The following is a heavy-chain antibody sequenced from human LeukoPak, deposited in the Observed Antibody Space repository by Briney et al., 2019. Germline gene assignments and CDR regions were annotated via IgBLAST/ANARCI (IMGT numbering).Heavy chain of an antibody. Sequence: SETLSLTCAVYGGSFSGYYWSWIRQPPGKGLEWIGEINHSGSTNYNPSLKSRVTISVDTSKNQFSLKLSSVTAADTAVYYCARGPVGATRRWFDPWGQGTLVTVSS. V-gene: IGHV4-34*01. CDR2: INHSGST. CDR3: ARGPVGATRRWFDP. J-gene: IGHJ5*02. D-gene: IGHD1-26*01. CDR1: GGSFSGYY.